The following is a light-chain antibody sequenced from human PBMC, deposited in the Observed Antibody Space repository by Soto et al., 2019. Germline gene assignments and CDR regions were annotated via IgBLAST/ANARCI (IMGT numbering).Light chain of an antibody. CDR1: QDIDNF. V-gene: IGKV1-33*01. CDR3: QQYHSLPIT. Sequence: DIQLTQSPSSLSASLGDRVTITCQASQDIDNFLNWYQHKPGAAPKLLIYDASTLAPGVPSRCSGTESGADFTFTISSLQPEDIATYYCQQYHSLPITFGPGTRLEIK. J-gene: IGKJ5*01. CDR2: DAS.